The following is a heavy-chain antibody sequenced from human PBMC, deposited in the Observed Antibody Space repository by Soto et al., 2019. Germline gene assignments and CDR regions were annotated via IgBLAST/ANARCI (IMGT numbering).Heavy chain of an antibody. D-gene: IGHD3-16*02. CDR3: ARVGRLDYVWGSYRPPYYFDY. Sequence: QVQLVESGGGVVQPGRSLRLSCAASGFTFSSYAMHWVRQAPGKGLEWVAVISDDGSNKYYADSVKGRFTISRDNSKNTLYLQMNSLRAEDTAVYYCARVGRLDYVWGSYRPPYYFDYWGQGTLVTVSS. V-gene: IGHV3-30-3*01. J-gene: IGHJ4*02. CDR2: ISDDGSNK. CDR1: GFTFSSYA.